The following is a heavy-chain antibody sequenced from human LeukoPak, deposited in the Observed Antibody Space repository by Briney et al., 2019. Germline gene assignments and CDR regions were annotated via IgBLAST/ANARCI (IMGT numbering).Heavy chain of an antibody. V-gene: IGHV3-48*01. D-gene: IGHD6-19*01. CDR1: GFTFSSYS. CDR3: ARDRSGWVDY. Sequence: GGSLRLSCAASGFTFSSYSMNWVRQAPGKGLEWVSYISSRSSTIYYADSVKGRFTISRDNAKNSLYLQMNSLRAEDTAVYYCARDRSGWVDYWGQGTLVTVSS. CDR2: ISSRSSTI. J-gene: IGHJ4*02.